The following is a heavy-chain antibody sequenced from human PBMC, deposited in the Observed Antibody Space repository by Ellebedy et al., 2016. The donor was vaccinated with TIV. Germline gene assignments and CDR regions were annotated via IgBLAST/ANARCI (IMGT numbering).Heavy chain of an antibody. Sequence: SETLSLTCAVSGGSISSNNWWSWVRQPPGKGLEWIGEIYHSGSTNYNSSLKSRVTLSLDKSKSQFSLKLRSVTAADTAVYYCARSLMIFSFDKCYFDLWGRGTLVTVSS. CDR1: GGSISSNNW. D-gene: IGHD3/OR15-3a*01. J-gene: IGHJ2*01. V-gene: IGHV4-4*02. CDR2: IYHSGST. CDR3: ARSLMIFSFDKCYFDL.